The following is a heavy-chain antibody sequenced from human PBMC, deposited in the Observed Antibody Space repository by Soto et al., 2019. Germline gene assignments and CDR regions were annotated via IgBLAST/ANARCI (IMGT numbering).Heavy chain of an antibody. Sequence: ASVKVSCKASGGTFSSYAISWVRQAPGQGLEWMGGIIPIFGTANYAQKFQGRVTITADESTSTAYMELSSLRSEDTAVYYCARSFTAMRQVPFDYWGQGTLVTVSS. CDR1: GGTFSSYA. CDR3: ARSFTAMRQVPFDY. D-gene: IGHD5-18*01. J-gene: IGHJ4*02. CDR2: IIPIFGTA. V-gene: IGHV1-69*13.